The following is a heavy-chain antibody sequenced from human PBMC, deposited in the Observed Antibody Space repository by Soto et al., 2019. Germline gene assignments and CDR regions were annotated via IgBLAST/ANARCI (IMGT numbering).Heavy chain of an antibody. D-gene: IGHD3-3*01. J-gene: IGHJ6*02. CDR3: ASPYYDFWSGYYGGMDV. CDR1: GFTFSSYA. CDR2: ISYDGSNK. V-gene: IGHV3-30-3*01. Sequence: GGSLRLSCAASGFTFSSYAMHWVRQAPGKGLEWVAVISYDGSNKYYADSVKGRFTISRDNSKNTLYLQMNSLRAEDTAVYYCASPYYDFWSGYYGGMDVWGQGTTVTVSS.